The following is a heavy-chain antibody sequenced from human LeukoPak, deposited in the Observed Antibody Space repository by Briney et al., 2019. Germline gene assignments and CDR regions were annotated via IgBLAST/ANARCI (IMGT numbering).Heavy chain of an antibody. D-gene: IGHD3-10*01. CDR2: IYSGGSA. V-gene: IGHV3-53*01. J-gene: IGHJ3*02. Sequence: GGSLRLSCAASGFTVSSNYMSWVRQAPGKGLEWVSVIYSGGSAYYADSVKGRFTISRDNAKNSLYLQMNSLRAEDTAVYYCARVSSGAAFDIWGQGTMVTVSP. CDR3: ARVSSGAAFDI. CDR1: GFTVSSNY.